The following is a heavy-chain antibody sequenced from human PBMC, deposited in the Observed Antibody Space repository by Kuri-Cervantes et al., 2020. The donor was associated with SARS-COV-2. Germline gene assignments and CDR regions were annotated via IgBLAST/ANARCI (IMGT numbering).Heavy chain of an antibody. Sequence: GESLKISCTASGFTFGDYAMNWVRQAPGKGLEWVGFIKIKGYGGTTEYAASVKGRFTISRDDSKNIAYLQMNSLKTEDTAVYFCVRAVNDLWSGFRSFWGQGTLVTVSS. J-gene: IGHJ4*02. CDR3: VRAVNDLWSGFRSF. V-gene: IGHV3-49*04. CDR1: GFTFGDYA. CDR2: IKIKGYGGTT. D-gene: IGHD3-3*01.